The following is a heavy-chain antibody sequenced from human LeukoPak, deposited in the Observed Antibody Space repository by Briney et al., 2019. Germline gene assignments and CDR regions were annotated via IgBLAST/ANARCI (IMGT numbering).Heavy chain of an antibody. V-gene: IGHV1-2*02. CDR3: ARAGRNYYGSPNDY. Sequence: GASVKVSCKASGYTFTGYYMHWVRQAPGQGLEWMGWINPNSGGTNYAQKFQGRVTMTRDTSISPAYMELSRLRSDDTAVYYCARAGRNYYGSPNDYWGQGTLVTVSS. D-gene: IGHD3-10*01. CDR2: INPNSGGT. CDR1: GYTFTGYY. J-gene: IGHJ4*02.